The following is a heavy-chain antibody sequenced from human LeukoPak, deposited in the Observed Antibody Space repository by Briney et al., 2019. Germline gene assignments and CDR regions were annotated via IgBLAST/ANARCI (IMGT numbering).Heavy chain of an antibody. CDR1: GFTLSDSD. CDR2: IRSDGTTK. CDR3: VTFDH. V-gene: IGHV3-33*01. J-gene: IGHJ4*02. Sequence: GKSLRLSCTVSGFTLSDSDIDWVRQAPGKGLEWVAKIRSDGTTKHFADSVKGRFTISGDNYRNIVYLQMSSLRAEETAIYYCVTFDHWGQGTLVTVSS.